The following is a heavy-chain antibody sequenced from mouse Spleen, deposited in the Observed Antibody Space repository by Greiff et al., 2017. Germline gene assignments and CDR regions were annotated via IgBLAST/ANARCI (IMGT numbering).Heavy chain of an antibody. Sequence: VKLMESGAELVKPGASVKLSCKTSGYTFTSYWIQWVKQRPGQGLGWIGEIFPGTGTTYYNEKFKGKATLTIDTSSSTAYMQLSSLTSEDSAVYFCARGYGSSYGAMDYWGQGTSVTVSS. J-gene: IGHJ4*01. CDR2: IFPGTGTT. V-gene: IGHV1S132*01. CDR3: ARGYGSSYGAMDY. D-gene: IGHD1-1*01. CDR1: GYTFTSYW.